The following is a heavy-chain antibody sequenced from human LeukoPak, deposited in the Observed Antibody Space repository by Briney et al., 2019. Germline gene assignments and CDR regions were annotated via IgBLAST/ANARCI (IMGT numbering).Heavy chain of an antibody. CDR3: ARDIRIAAAGPAEYFQH. Sequence: SETLSLTCTVSGGSISSSSYYWGWIRQPPGKGLEWIGSIYYSGSTYYNPSLKSRVTISVDTSKNQFSLKLSSVTAADTAVYYCARDIRIAAAGPAEYFQHWGQGTLVTVSS. D-gene: IGHD6-13*01. CDR1: GGSISSSSYY. J-gene: IGHJ1*01. CDR2: IYYSGST. V-gene: IGHV4-39*07.